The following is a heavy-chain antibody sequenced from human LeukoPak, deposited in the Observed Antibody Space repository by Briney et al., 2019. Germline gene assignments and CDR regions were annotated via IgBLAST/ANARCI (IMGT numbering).Heavy chain of an antibody. Sequence: GGSLRLSCAASGFTFSSYAMHWVRQAPGKGLEWVAVISYDGSNKYYADSVKGRFTISRDNSKNTLYLQMNSLRAEDTAVYYCARAGGYSYGTFDYWGQGTLVTVSS. CDR1: GFTFSSYA. D-gene: IGHD5-18*01. V-gene: IGHV3-30*04. J-gene: IGHJ4*02. CDR3: ARAGGYSYGTFDY. CDR2: ISYDGSNK.